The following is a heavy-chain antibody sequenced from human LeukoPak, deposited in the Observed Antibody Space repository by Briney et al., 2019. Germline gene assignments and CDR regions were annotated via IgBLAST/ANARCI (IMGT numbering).Heavy chain of an antibody. CDR3: ARGDYYDSSGLLTD. CDR2: INPNSGGT. J-gene: IGHJ4*02. V-gene: IGHV1-2*02. D-gene: IGHD3-22*01. CDR1: GYTFTGYY. Sequence: ASVKVSCKASGYTFTGYYMHWVRQAPGQGREGMGWINPNSGGTNYAQKFQGRVTMTRDTSISTAYMQLSRLRSDDTAVYYCARGDYYDSSGLLTDWGQGTLVTVSS.